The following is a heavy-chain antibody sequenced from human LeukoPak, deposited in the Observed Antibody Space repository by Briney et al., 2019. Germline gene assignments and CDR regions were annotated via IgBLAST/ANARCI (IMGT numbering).Heavy chain of an antibody. CDR1: GFTFSSYG. D-gene: IGHD3-9*01. CDR3: AKDSLNYDILTGYERLLDY. V-gene: IGHV3-33*06. Sequence: GRSLRLSCAASGFTFSSYGMHWVRQAPGKGLEWVAVIWYDGSNKYYADSVKGRFTISRDNSKNTLYLQMNSLRAEDTAVYYCAKDSLNYDILTGYERLLDYWGQGTLVTVSS. J-gene: IGHJ4*02. CDR2: IWYDGSNK.